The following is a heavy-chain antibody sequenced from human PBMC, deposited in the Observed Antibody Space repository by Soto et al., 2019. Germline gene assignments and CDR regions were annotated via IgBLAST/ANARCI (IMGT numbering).Heavy chain of an antibody. J-gene: IGHJ6*02. CDR2: INQSGNT. CDR1: GGSSSGYY. CDR3: ARPSYALNWDFHYGMQV. D-gene: IGHD2-2*01. Sequence: PSETLSLTCAVSGGSSSGYYWAWIRPIPGEGLEWIGEINQSGNTKYNPSLMSRVTMSVDTSRNQFSLKLRSVTAADTAVYYCARPSYALNWDFHYGMQVWGQGTSVTVSS. V-gene: IGHV4-34*01.